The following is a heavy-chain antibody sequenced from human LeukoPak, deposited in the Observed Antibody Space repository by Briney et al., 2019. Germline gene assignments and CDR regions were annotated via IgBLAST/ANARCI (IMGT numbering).Heavy chain of an antibody. D-gene: IGHD1-20*01. CDR3: ARERINWNYLDY. CDR2: ISYDGSNK. Sequence: GGSLRLSGAASGFTYSSYAMHWVRQAPGKGLDWVAVISYDGSNKYYADSVKGRFTISRDNSKNTLYLQMNSLRAEDTAVYYCARERINWNYLDYWGQGTLVTVSS. CDR1: GFTYSSYA. V-gene: IGHV3-30-3*01. J-gene: IGHJ4*02.